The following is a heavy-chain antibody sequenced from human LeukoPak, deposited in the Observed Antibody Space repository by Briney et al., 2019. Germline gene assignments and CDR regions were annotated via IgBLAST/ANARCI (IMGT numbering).Heavy chain of an antibody. CDR2: INHSGST. CDR1: GFTVSSNY. J-gene: IGHJ4*02. D-gene: IGHD2-21*02. Sequence: GSLRLSCAASGFTVSSNYMSWIRQPPGKGLEWIGEINHSGSTNYNPSLKSRVTISVDTSKNQFSLKLSSVTAADTAVYYCATSYVDPGAYCGGDSPHTADYWGQGTLVTVSS. CDR3: ATSYVDPGAYCGGDSPHTADY. V-gene: IGHV4-34*08.